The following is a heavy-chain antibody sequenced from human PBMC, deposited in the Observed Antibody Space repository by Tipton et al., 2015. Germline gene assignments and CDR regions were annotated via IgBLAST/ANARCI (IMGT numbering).Heavy chain of an antibody. J-gene: IGHJ4*02. V-gene: IGHV3-48*03. CDR3: ARDDYGAVDY. CDR2: ISGDGYIT. D-gene: IGHD4-17*01. Sequence: SLRLSCAASGFTFGTYEMNWVRQAPGKGLVWVSRISGDGYITDYADSVKGRFTISRDNAKNSLYLQMNSLRDEDTAVYYCARDDYGAVDYWSQGTLVTVSS. CDR1: GFTFGTYE.